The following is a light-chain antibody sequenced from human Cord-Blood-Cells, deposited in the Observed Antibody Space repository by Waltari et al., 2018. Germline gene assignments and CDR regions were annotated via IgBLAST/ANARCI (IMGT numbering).Light chain of an antibody. CDR1: SSDVGGYHS. CDR2: DVS. J-gene: IGLJ3*02. V-gene: IGLV2-14*01. Sequence: SSRTQHASVSGSHGQSITISCTGTSSDVGGYHSLSWYQQHPGKAPKLMIYDVSNRPSGVSNRFSGSKSGNTASLTISGLQAEDEADYYCSSYTSSSTWVFGGGTKLTVL. CDR3: SSYTSSSTWV.